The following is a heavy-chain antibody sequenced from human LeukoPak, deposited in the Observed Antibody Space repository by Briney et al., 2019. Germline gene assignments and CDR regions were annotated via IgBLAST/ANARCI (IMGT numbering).Heavy chain of an antibody. D-gene: IGHD4-23*01. J-gene: IGHJ4*02. V-gene: IGHV6-1*01. CDR2: TYYRSKWYN. Sequence: SQTLSLTCAISGDSVSSNSAAWNWIRQSPSRGLEWLGRTYYRSKWYNDYAVPVKSRITINPDTSKNQFSLKLSSVTAADTAVYYCARASDYGGNFDYWGQGTLVTVSS. CDR1: GDSVSSNSAA. CDR3: ARASDYGGNFDY.